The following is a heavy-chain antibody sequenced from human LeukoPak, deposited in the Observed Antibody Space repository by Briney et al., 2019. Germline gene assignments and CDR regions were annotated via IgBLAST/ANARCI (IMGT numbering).Heavy chain of an antibody. CDR1: GFTFSSSV. D-gene: IGHD3-22*01. CDR2: IRSSADAK. Sequence: PGGSLRLSCAASGFTFSSSVMNWVRQPPGKGLQWVSSIRSSADAKEYAGSVKGPFTISRDNYKSTLYLQMNSLRAEDTAVYYCAKCGYYCENSGWCHAFSIWGRGKVVTVSS. CDR3: AKCGYYCENSGWCHAFSI. V-gene: IGHV3-23*01. J-gene: IGHJ3*02.